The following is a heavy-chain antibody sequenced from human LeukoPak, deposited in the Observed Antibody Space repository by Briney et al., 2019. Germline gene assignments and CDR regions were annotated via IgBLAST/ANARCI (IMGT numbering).Heavy chain of an antibody. CDR2: ISSSSSYI. V-gene: IGHV3-21*01. CDR1: GFTFSSYA. D-gene: IGHD2/OR15-2a*01. CDR3: ARDSRRTNAFDI. J-gene: IGHJ3*02. Sequence: GGSLRLSCAASGFTFSSYAMSWVRQAPGKGLEWVSSISSSSSYIYYADSVKGRFTISRDNAKNSLYLQMNSLRAEDTAVYYCARDSRRTNAFDIWGQGTMVTVSS.